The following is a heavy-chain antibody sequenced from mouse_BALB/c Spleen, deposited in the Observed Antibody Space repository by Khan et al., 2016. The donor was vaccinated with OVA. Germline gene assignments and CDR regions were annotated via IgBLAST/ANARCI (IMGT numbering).Heavy chain of an antibody. Sequence: VQLKQSGPGLVQPSQSLSITCTVSGFSLTTYGVHWVRQSPGKGLEWLGVIWSGGSTDYNAAFISSLSISKDNSKSQVFFKMNSLQANDTAIYDCARNYDYDEGLAYWGQGTLVTVSA. CDR2: IWSGGST. CDR3: ARNYDYDEGLAY. CDR1: GFSLTTYG. V-gene: IGHV2-2*02. D-gene: IGHD2-4*01. J-gene: IGHJ3*01.